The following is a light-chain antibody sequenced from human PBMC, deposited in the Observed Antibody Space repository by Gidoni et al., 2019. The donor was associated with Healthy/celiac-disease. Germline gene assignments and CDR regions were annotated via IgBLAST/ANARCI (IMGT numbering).Light chain of an antibody. Sequence: DIQMTQSPSSLSASVGDRVTITFRASQSISSYLNWYQQKPGKAPKLLIYAASSLQSGVPYRFSGSGSGTDFTLTISSLQPEDFATYYCQQSYSTPWTFGQGTKVEIK. CDR2: AAS. CDR1: QSISSY. V-gene: IGKV1-39*01. CDR3: QQSYSTPWT. J-gene: IGKJ1*01.